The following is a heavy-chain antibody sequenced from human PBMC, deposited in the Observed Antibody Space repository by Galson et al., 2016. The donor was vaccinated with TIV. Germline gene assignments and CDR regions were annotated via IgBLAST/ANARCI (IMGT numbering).Heavy chain of an antibody. CDR1: GDTFISYP. Sequence: SVKVSCKASGDTFISYPLNWVRQAPGQGLEWMGGFIPLFGTANYAQKFQGRVTITADESTSTIYMELSSLRSEDTAIYYCAKDRNKAMDTYHHYYGMDVWGQGTTVTVSS. CDR2: FIPLFGTA. CDR3: AKDRNKAMDTYHHYYGMDV. J-gene: IGHJ6*02. D-gene: IGHD2/OR15-2a*01. V-gene: IGHV1-69*13.